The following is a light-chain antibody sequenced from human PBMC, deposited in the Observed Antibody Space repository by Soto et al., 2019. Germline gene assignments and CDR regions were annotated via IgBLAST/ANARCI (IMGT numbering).Light chain of an antibody. Sequence: QSVLTQPASVSGSPGQSITISCTGTSSDVGGYNYVSWYQQHPGKAPKFMIYDVSNRPSGVSNRFSGSKSGNTASLTISGLQAEDEADYYCSSYTTSNTRKKVFGAGTKVTVL. CDR3: SSYTTSNTRKKV. CDR1: SSDVGGYNY. J-gene: IGLJ1*01. V-gene: IGLV2-14*01. CDR2: DVS.